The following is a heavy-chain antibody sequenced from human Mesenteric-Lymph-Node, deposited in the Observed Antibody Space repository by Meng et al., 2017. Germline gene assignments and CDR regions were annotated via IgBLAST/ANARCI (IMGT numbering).Heavy chain of an antibody. D-gene: IGHD5-18*01. V-gene: IGHV4-61*01. CDR3: ARGSRGYSYG. Sequence: RQGSGPGLVRPSETLSLTCTVSGGSVSSGSYYWSWIRQPPGKGLEWIGYIYYGGTTNYHPSLKSRVTISVDTSKNQFSLKLSSVTAADTAVYYCARGSRGYSYGWGQGTLVTVSS. J-gene: IGHJ4*02. CDR1: GGSVSSGSYY. CDR2: IYYGGTT.